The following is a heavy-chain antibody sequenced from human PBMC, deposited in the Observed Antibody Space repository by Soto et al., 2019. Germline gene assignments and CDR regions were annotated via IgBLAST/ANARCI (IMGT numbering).Heavy chain of an antibody. CDR3: ARWVYAFDY. Sequence: QVQLVESGGGVVQPGRSLRLSCAASGFTFSTYAMNWVRQAPGKGLEWVAAISYDASNKYYAGSVKGRFTISRDNYKNTLYLQMNSLRTEDTAMYYCARWVYAFDYWRQGTLVTVSS. CDR1: GFTFSTYA. D-gene: IGHD6-13*01. V-gene: IGHV3-30-3*01. J-gene: IGHJ4*02. CDR2: ISYDASNK.